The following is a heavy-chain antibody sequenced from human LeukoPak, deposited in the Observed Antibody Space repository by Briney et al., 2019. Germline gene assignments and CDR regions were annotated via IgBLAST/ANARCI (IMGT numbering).Heavy chain of an antibody. CDR2: IRSDGTI. D-gene: IGHD2/OR15-2a*01. V-gene: IGHV3-69-1*01. J-gene: IGHJ3*02. Sequence: PGGSLRLSCAASGFTFFNFPMNWVRKAPGKGLEWVSHIRSDGTITYADSVKGRFTISRDDAKTSVYLQMNGLRDEDTAIYYCARDNIWAFDMWGQGTMVTVSS. CDR1: GFTFFNFP. CDR3: ARDNIWAFDM.